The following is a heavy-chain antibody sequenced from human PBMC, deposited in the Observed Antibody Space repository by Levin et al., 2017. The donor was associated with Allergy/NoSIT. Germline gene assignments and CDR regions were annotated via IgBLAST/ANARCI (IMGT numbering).Heavy chain of an antibody. J-gene: IGHJ3*02. CDR3: AKAIQRGDAFDI. CDR2: ISGSAGST. CDR1: GFTFSSYA. V-gene: IGHV3-23*01. D-gene: IGHD6-25*01. Sequence: HGESLKISCAASGFTFSSYAMMSWVRQAPGKGLQWVSSISGSAGSTYYADSVTGRFTISRDNSKNTLYLQMNSLRAEDTAVYYCAKAIQRGDAFDIWGQGTMVTVSS.